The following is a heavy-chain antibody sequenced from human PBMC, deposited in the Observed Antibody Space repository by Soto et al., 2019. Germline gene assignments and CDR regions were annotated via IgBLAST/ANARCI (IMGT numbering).Heavy chain of an antibody. Sequence: QVQLVQSGGEVKKPGASVKVSCKASGYTFTGYGVSWVRQAPGQGPEWMGWISAYNGNTDYAQKLQGRVTMTTDTSTSTAYMELTSLRSDDTAVYYCARDKSGAVTSPGDYWGQGTLVTVSS. CDR2: ISAYNGNT. CDR3: ARDKSGAVTSPGDY. V-gene: IGHV1-18*01. J-gene: IGHJ4*02. D-gene: IGHD2-8*02. CDR1: GYTFTGYG.